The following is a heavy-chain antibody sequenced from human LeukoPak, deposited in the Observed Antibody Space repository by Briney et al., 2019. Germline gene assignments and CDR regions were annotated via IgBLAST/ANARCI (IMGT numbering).Heavy chain of an antibody. Sequence: PGGSLRLSCAASGFTFSSYAMHWVRQAPGKGLEWVAVISYDGSNKYYADSVKGRFTISRDNSKNTLYLQMNSLRAEDTAVYYCARDFWRPAGPSYYYYYYMDVWGKGTTVTVSS. CDR1: GFTFSSYA. CDR2: ISYDGSNK. D-gene: IGHD3-3*01. CDR3: ARDFWRPAGPSYYYYYYMDV. V-gene: IGHV3-30*01. J-gene: IGHJ6*03.